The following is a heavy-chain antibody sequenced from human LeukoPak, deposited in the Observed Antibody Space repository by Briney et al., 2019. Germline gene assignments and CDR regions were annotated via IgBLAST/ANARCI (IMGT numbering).Heavy chain of an antibody. V-gene: IGHV3-48*01. CDR2: ITSSSGTI. Sequence: GGSLRLSCAASGFTFNGYSMNWVRQAPGKGLEWISYITSSSGTIYYADSVKGRFTISRDNAKNSLYLQMNSLRAEDTAVYYCARDSAATGTWWFDPWGQGTLVTVSS. CDR3: ARDSAATGTWWFDP. J-gene: IGHJ5*02. D-gene: IGHD6-13*01. CDR1: GFTFNGYS.